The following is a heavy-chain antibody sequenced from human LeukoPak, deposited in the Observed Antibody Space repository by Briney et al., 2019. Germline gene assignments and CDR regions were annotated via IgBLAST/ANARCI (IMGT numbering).Heavy chain of an antibody. CDR1: GYTLTELS. D-gene: IGHD3-22*01. CDR2: ISAYNGNT. V-gene: IGHV1-18*01. J-gene: IGHJ3*02. Sequence: ASVKVSCKVSGYTLTELSMHWVRQAPGQGLEWMGWISAYNGNTNYAQKLQGRVTMTTDTSTSTAYMELRSLRSDDTAVYYCAREASTYYYDSSGYYPDAFDIWGQGTMVTVSS. CDR3: AREASTYYYDSSGYYPDAFDI.